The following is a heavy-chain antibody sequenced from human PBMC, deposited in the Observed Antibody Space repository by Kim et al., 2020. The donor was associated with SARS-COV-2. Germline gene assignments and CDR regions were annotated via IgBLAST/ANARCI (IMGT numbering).Heavy chain of an antibody. CDR2: INTNTGNP. V-gene: IGHV7-4-1*02. J-gene: IGHJ6*02. Sequence: ASVKVSCKASGYTFTSYAMNWVRQAPGQGLEWMGWINTNTGNPTYAQGFTGRFVFSLDTSVSTAYLQISSLKAEDTAVYYCAREHEYDSSGYGSYYYYYYGMDVWGQGTTVTVSS. CDR3: AREHEYDSSGYGSYYYYYYGMDV. CDR1: GYTFTSYA. D-gene: IGHD3-22*01.